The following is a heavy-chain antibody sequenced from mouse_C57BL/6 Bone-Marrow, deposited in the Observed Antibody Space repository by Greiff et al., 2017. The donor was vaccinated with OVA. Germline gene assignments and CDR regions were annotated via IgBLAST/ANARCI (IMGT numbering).Heavy chain of an antibody. CDR2: ISYDGSN. CDR1: GYSITSGYY. J-gene: IGHJ4*01. CDR3: ARDGNGNYRNYYAMDY. V-gene: IGHV3-6*01. D-gene: IGHD2-1*01. Sequence: EVQLQESGPGLVKPSQSLSLTCSVTGYSITSGYYWNWIRQFPGNKLEWMGYISYDGSNNYNPSLKNRISITRDTSTNQFFLKLNSVTTEDTATYYCARDGNGNYRNYYAMDYWGQGTSVTVSS.